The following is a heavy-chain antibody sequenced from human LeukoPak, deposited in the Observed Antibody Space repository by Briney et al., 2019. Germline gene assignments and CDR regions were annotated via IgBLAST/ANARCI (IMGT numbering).Heavy chain of an antibody. CDR2: INPNSGGT. J-gene: IGHJ4*02. V-gene: IGHV1-2*02. D-gene: IGHD2-21*02. CDR1: GYMSTGYY. Sequence: EASVKVSCKASGYMSTGYYMHWVRQAPGQGLEWMGWINPNSGGTNYAQKFQGRVTMTRDTSISTAYMELSSLRSDDTAVYYCARGYCSGDCFTLFDYWGQGTLVTVSS. CDR3: ARGYCSGDCFTLFDY.